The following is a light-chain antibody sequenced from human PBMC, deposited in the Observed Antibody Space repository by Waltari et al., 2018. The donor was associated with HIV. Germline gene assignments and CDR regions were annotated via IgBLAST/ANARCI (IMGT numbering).Light chain of an antibody. CDR1: NLDVGNYNL. CDR2: DVS. Sequence: QSALTQPASVSGNLGQSVTITCTGTNLDVGNYNLVSWYQQFPGKAPKLIIYDVSKRPSGVSSRFSGSKSGYWASLTISGLLTEDESYYYCLTYVSDSGTWKFGGGTYLTV. CDR3: LTYVSDSGTWK. V-gene: IGLV2-23*02. J-gene: IGLJ3*02.